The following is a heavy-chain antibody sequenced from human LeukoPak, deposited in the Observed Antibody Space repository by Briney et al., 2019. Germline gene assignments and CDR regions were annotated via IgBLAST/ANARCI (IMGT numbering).Heavy chain of an antibody. Sequence: GGSLRLSCAASGFTFSSHWMSWVRQSPGKGLEWVANIKQDGSERYYVDSVKGRFAISRDNAKNSLYLQMNSLRAEDTAVYYCARDGFVGAADYWGQGTLVTVSS. J-gene: IGHJ4*02. CDR2: IKQDGSER. CDR1: GFTFSSHW. D-gene: IGHD6-13*01. CDR3: ARDGFVGAADY. V-gene: IGHV3-7*01.